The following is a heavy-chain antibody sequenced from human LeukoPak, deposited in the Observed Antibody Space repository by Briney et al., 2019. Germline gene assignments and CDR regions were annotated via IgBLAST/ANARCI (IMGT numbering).Heavy chain of an antibody. CDR1: GGSFSGHY. J-gene: IGHJ4*02. CDR3: ASGQYYDLWSGYYVD. CDR2: INHSGST. Sequence: PSETLSLTCAVYGGSFSGHYWSWIRQPPGKGLEWIGEINHSGSTNYNPSLESRVTISVDASKNHFSLKLSSVTAADTAVYYCASGQYYDLWSGYYVDWGQGTLVTVSA. D-gene: IGHD3-3*01. V-gene: IGHV4-34*01.